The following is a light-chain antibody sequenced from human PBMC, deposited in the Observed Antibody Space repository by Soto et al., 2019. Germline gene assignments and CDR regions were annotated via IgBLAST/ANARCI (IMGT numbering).Light chain of an antibody. CDR1: QSVTNSY. CDR2: GAS. J-gene: IGKJ1*01. Sequence: EIVLTQSPGTLSLSPGELYTLSCRASQSVTNSYVAWYQQQLGQAPRLLIYGASIRATGIPDRFSGSGSGTNFTLTISGLEPEDSAVFYCQQYASSPTFGQGTKVDIK. V-gene: IGKV3-20*01. CDR3: QQYASSPT.